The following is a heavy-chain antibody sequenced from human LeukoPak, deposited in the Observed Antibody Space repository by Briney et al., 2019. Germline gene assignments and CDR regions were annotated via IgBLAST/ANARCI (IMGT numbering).Heavy chain of an antibody. Sequence: SETLYLTCTVSGGSISSGGYYWSWIRQHPGKGLEWIGYIYYSGSTYYNPSLKSRVTISVDTSKNQFSLKLSSVTAADTAVYYCARAEPGGYFDYWGQGTLVTVSS. CDR1: GGSISSGGYY. J-gene: IGHJ4*02. D-gene: IGHD1-26*01. V-gene: IGHV4-31*03. CDR3: ARAEPGGYFDY. CDR2: IYYSGST.